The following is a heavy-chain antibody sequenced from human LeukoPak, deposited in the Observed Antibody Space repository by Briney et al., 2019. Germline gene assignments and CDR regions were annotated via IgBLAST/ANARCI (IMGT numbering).Heavy chain of an antibody. V-gene: IGHV4-59*08. J-gene: IGHJ4*02. Sequence: SETLSLTCAVSGGSISSYYWSWIRQPPGKRLEWIGYIYYSGSTNYNPSLKSRVTISVDTSKNQFSLKLSSVTAADTAVYYCARADVYNYVDYWGQGTLVTVSS. CDR3: ARADVYNYVDY. CDR1: GGSISSYY. CDR2: IYYSGST. D-gene: IGHD5-24*01.